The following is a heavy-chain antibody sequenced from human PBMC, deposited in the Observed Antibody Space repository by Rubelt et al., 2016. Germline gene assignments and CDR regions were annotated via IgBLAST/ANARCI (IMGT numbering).Heavy chain of an antibody. V-gene: IGHV4-39*01. CDR2: IYYSGST. CDR1: GGSISSSSYY. CDR3: ARGRFLEWLPPDY. J-gene: IGHJ4*02. Sequence: QLQLQESGPGLVKPSETLSLTCTVSGGSISSSSYYWGWIRQPPGKGLEWIGSIYYSGSTYYNPSLKSRVTISVDTSKNQCSLKLRSVTAADTAVYYCARGRFLEWLPPDYWGQGTLVTVSS. D-gene: IGHD3-3*01.